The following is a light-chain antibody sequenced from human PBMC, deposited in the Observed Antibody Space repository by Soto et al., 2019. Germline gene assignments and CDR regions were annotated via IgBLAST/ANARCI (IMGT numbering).Light chain of an antibody. CDR3: QQSNYWPIP. Sequence: EIVLTQSPATLSLSPGERATLSCRASQSVSSYLAWYQQKPGQAPRLLIYDASNRATGIPARFSGSGSGTDFTLTISRLEPEDFAVYYCQQSNYWPIPLGXGTRLEIK. V-gene: IGKV3-11*01. CDR2: DAS. CDR1: QSVSSY. J-gene: IGKJ5*01.